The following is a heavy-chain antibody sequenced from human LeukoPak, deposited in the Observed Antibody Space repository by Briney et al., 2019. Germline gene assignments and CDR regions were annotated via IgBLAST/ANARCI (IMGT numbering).Heavy chain of an antibody. D-gene: IGHD3-22*01. J-gene: IGHJ3*02. Sequence: PSETLSLTCTVSGGSISSSSYYWGWIRQPPGKGLEWIGSIYYSGSTYYNPSLKSRVTISVDTSKNQFSLKLSSVTAADTALYYCATGVVISNRDAFDIWGQRTMVTVSS. CDR2: IYYSGST. CDR3: ATGVVISNRDAFDI. V-gene: IGHV4-39*01. CDR1: GGSISSSSYY.